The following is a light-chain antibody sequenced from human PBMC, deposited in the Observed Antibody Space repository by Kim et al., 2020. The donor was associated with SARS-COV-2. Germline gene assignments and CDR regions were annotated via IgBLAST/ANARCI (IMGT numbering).Light chain of an antibody. CDR2: DTF. J-gene: IGKJ4*01. CDR1: QSLVNNK. V-gene: IGKV3-20*01. Sequence: IVLTQSPGTLSLSPGERATLSCRASQSLVNNKLAWYQQKPGQPPRILIYDTFNRPAGVPDRFSGSGSGTDYTLTISRLEPEDFVVYYCQQYSGSPLTFGGGTKVDIK. CDR3: QQYSGSPLT.